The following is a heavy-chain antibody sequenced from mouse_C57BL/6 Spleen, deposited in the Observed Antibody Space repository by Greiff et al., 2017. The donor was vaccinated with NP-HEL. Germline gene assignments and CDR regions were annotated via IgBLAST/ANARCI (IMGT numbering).Heavy chain of an antibody. CDR1: GYTFTSYW. J-gene: IGHJ3*01. CDR3: ARSEAQDAAWFAY. CDR2: IDPSDSDT. Sequence: QVQLQQPGAELVMPGASVKLSCKASGYTFTSYWMHWVKQRPGQGLEWIGEIDPSDSDTNYNQKFKGKSTLTVDKSSSTAYMQLSSLTSEDSAVYYCARSEAQDAAWFAYWGQGTLVTVSA. V-gene: IGHV1-69*01. D-gene: IGHD3-2*02.